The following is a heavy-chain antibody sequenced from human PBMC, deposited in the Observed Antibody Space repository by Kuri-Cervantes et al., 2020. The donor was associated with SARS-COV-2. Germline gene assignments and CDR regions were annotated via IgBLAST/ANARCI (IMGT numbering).Heavy chain of an antibody. CDR2: IKSKTDGGTT. V-gene: IGHV3-15*01. CDR1: GFTFSNAW. J-gene: IGHJ4*02. Sequence: GGSLRLSCAASGFTFSNAWMSWVRQAPGKGLEWVGRIKSKTDGGTTDYAAPVKGRFTISRDDSKNTLYLQMNSLRAEDTAVYYCASLDFWSGYYPDYWGQGTLVTVSS. D-gene: IGHD3-3*01. CDR3: ASLDFWSGYYPDY.